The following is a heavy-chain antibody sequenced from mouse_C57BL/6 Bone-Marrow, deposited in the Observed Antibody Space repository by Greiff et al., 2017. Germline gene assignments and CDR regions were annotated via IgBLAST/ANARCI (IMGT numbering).Heavy chain of an antibody. CDR1: GYAFSSYW. V-gene: IGHV1-55*01. D-gene: IGHD1-1*01. J-gene: IGHJ2*01. Sequence: VQLQESGAELVKPGASVRISCKASGYAFSSYWLNWVKQRPGPGLEWIGVMYPGSGSTNYNDQFKSKATLTVDTSSSTAYMQLSSLTSEDSAVYYCASPPYGSSYDYWGQGTTLTVSS. CDR2: MYPGSGST. CDR3: ASPPYGSSYDY.